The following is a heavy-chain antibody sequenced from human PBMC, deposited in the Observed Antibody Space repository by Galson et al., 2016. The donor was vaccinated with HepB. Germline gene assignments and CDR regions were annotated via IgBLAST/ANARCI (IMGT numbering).Heavy chain of an antibody. CDR3: VRAPALPAPSP. CDR2: ISYGGTT. D-gene: IGHD2-2*02. CDR1: GFTVSSTY. V-gene: IGHV3-53*01. J-gene: IGHJ5*02. Sequence: SLRLSCAASGFTVSSTYMTWVRQAPGKGLERVSLISYGGTTYYAESVKGRLTISRDNSNNILYLQMNSLRAEDTAVYYCVRAPALPAPSPWGQGTLVTVPS.